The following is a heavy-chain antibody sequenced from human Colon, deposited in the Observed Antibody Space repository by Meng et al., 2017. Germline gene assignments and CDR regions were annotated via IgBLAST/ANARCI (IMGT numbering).Heavy chain of an antibody. J-gene: IGHJ4*02. V-gene: IGHV1-2*05. CDR3: ARMGGGAAFDV. Sequence: QVHLVQSGAEVKTPGSSVKISCESSGYTFTTFFLNWVRQTPDQGFEWLGRINPNSGVTNFAQKFQGRVTMTRDTSISTAYMELASLRSDDTGVYHCARMGGGAAFDVWGQGILVTVSS. CDR2: INPNSGVT. CDR1: GYTFTTFF. D-gene: IGHD1-26*01.